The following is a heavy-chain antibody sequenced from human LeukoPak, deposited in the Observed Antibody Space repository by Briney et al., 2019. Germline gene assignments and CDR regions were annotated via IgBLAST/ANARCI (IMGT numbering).Heavy chain of an antibody. CDR3: GRNLGSGSDH. V-gene: IGHV4-59*02. CDR1: GASVSSDY. J-gene: IGHJ4*02. Sequence: SETLSLTCSVSGASVSSDYWNWIRQSPGRGLEWIGYTHYRGDINYNPSLRSRLTMSVDASSNQVSLKLSSVTAADAAVYYCGRNLGSGSDHWGQGTLVTVSS. CDR2: THYRGDI. D-gene: IGHD3-10*01.